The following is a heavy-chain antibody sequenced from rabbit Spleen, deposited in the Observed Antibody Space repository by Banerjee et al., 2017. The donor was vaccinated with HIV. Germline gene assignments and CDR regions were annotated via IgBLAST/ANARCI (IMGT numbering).Heavy chain of an antibody. D-gene: IGHD2-1*01. CDR2: IVTGDGNT. V-gene: IGHV1S40*01. Sequence: QSLEESGGDLVKPGASLTLTCTASGFSFSSNYWICWVRQAPGKGLEWIGCIVTGDGNTYYASWAKGRFTISKTSSTTVSLQMTSLTAADTATYFCARNDGGDFNLWGQGTLVTVS. CDR1: GFSFSSNYW. CDR3: ARNDGGDFNL. J-gene: IGHJ4*01.